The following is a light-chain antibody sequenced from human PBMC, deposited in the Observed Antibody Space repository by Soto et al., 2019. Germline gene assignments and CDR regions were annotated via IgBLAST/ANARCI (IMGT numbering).Light chain of an antibody. Sequence: DIQLTQSPSFLSASVGDRVTITCRASQGISSYLAWYQQKPGKAPKLLIYAVSFLESGVPSRFSGSGSGTEFSLTISSLQPEDFATYYCQQVNNYLITFGQGTRLEIK. V-gene: IGKV1-9*01. CDR1: QGISSY. J-gene: IGKJ5*01. CDR3: QQVNNYLIT. CDR2: AVS.